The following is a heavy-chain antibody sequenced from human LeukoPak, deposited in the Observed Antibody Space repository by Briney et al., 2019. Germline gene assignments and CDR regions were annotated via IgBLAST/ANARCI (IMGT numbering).Heavy chain of an antibody. D-gene: IGHD3-3*01. V-gene: IGHV4-30-4*01. CDR2: IYYSGST. J-gene: IGHJ5*02. Sequence: PSQTLSLTCTVSGGSISSGDYYWSWIRQPPGKGLEWIGYIYYSGSTYYNPSLKSRVTISVDTSKNQFSLKLSSVTAADTAVYYCARVGTYYDFWSGYSYNWFDPWGQGTLVTVSS. CDR1: GGSISSGDYY. CDR3: ARVGTYYDFWSGYSYNWFDP.